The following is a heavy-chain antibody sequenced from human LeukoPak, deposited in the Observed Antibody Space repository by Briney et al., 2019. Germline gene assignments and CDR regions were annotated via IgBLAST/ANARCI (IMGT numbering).Heavy chain of an antibody. D-gene: IGHD6-19*01. CDR1: GFTFSDYY. V-gene: IGHV3-53*01. CDR3: ARAGAVAGKREYYFDY. Sequence: GGSLRLSCAASGFTFSDYYMSWVRQAPGKGLEWVSILYSDGRTYYADSVKGRFTISRDDSKNTLYLQMNSLRAEDTAVYYCARAGAVAGKREYYFDYWGQGTLITVSS. CDR2: LYSDGRT. J-gene: IGHJ4*02.